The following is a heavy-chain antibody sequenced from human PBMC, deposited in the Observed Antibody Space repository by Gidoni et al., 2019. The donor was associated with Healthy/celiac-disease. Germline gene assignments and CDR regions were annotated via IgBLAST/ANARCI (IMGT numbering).Heavy chain of an antibody. CDR3: ARDRPCGSSGWCYYFDY. Sequence: QVQLQESGPGLVKPSETLSLTCPVPGGSISSYYWSWIRQPPGKGLEWIGYIYYSGSTNYNPSLKSRVTISVDTSKNQFSLKLSSVTAADTAVYYCARDRPCGSSGWCYYFDYWGQGTLVTVSS. D-gene: IGHD6-19*01. J-gene: IGHJ4*02. V-gene: IGHV4-59*01. CDR2: IYYSGST. CDR1: GGSISSYY.